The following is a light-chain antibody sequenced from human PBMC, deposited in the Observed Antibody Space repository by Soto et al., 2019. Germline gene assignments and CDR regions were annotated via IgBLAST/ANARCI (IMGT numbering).Light chain of an antibody. J-gene: IGLJ1*01. CDR2: EVT. CDR1: TSDIGAYNY. CDR3: SSYAGSYTLYV. V-gene: IGLV2-8*01. Sequence: QSALTQPPSASGSPGQSVTISCTGTTSDIGAYNYVSWYQQRPGKAPKLIIYEVTRRPSGVPDRIFGSKSYTTASLTVSGLQAEDEADYYCSSYAGSYTLYVFGTGTKVTVL.